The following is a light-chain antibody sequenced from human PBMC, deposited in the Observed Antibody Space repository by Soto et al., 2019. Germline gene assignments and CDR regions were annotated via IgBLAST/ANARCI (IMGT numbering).Light chain of an antibody. J-gene: IGLJ1*01. CDR1: SSDIGGYNY. V-gene: IGLV2-14*01. CDR3: SSYTSSNTLV. CDR2: EVT. Sequence: QSVLTQPASVSGSPGQSITISCTGGSSDIGGYNYVSWFQQHPGKAPKLMIYEVTNRPSGVSNRFSGSKSGSTASLTISGLQAEDEADCYCSSYTSSNTLVFGTGTKVTVL.